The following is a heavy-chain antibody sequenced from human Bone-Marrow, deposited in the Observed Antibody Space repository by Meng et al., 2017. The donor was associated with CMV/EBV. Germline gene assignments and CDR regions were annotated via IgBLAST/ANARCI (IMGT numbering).Heavy chain of an antibody. D-gene: IGHD2-2*01. Sequence: GGSLRLACKGVGYSFTSYWIGWVRQMPGKGLEWMGIIYPGDSDTRYSPSFQGQVANSADKSTSTAYLQWSSLKASDTAMYYCARILGYCSSTSRYNPRWYCFYPWGQGTLVTVSS. CDR2: IYPGDSDT. J-gene: IGHJ5*02. CDR1: GYSFTSYW. CDR3: ARILGYCSSTSRYNPRWYCFYP. V-gene: IGHV5-51*01.